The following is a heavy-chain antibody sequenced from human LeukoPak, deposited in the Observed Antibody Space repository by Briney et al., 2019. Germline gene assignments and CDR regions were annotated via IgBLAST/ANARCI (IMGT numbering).Heavy chain of an antibody. D-gene: IGHD6-13*01. V-gene: IGHV3-7*04. CDR3: ARDTPVCSSWHRVTFDY. Sequence: GGSLRLSCEASGFTFSSYWMSWVRQAPGKGLEWVAMIKQDGSEKYYVDSVKGRFTISRDNAENSMHLQMNSLRAEDTAVYYSARDTPVCSSWHRVTFDYWGQGSLVTVSS. CDR2: IKQDGSEK. J-gene: IGHJ4*02. CDR1: GFTFSSYW.